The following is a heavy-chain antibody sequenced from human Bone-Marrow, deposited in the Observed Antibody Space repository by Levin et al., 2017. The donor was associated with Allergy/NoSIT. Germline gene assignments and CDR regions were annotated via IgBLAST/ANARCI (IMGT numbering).Heavy chain of an antibody. CDR1: GGSIVSGSHY. V-gene: IGHV4-39*01. D-gene: IGHD3-10*02. CDR3: ARHCSGDAETYDGLEYYFFDY. CDR2: IYHTGSI. Sequence: PSETLSLSCTVSGGSIVSGSHYWGWVRQAPGKGLEWIGSIYHTGSIDYNLSLKTRVTQRIDTSKNQFSLALNSVTAADTAVYYCARHCSGDAETYDGLEYYFFDYWGQGTLVTVSS. J-gene: IGHJ4*02.